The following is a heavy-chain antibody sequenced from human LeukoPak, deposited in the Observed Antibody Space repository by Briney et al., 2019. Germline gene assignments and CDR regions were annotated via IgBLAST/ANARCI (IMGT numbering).Heavy chain of an antibody. Sequence: GGSLRLSCAASGFTFSSYWMHWVRRAPGKGLVWVSRINSDGSTPIYADSVEGRFTISRDNANNTLYLQMNSLRADDTAVYYFARDRGGYNDYWGQGTLVTLSS. CDR3: ARDRGGYNDY. D-gene: IGHD5-24*01. J-gene: IGHJ4*02. CDR1: GFTFSSYW. V-gene: IGHV3-74*01. CDR2: INSDGSTP.